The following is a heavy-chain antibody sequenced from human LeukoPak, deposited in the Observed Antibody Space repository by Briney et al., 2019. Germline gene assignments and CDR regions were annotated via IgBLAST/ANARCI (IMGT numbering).Heavy chain of an antibody. Sequence: ASVKVSSKASGYTFTSYGISWVRQAPGQGLEWMGWISAYSGNTDYAQKLQGRVTMTTDTSTSTAYMELRSLRSDDTAVYYCARAPPMIVVVITLGAFDIRGQRTMVTVSS. J-gene: IGHJ3*02. V-gene: IGHV1-18*01. CDR1: GYTFTSYG. D-gene: IGHD3-22*01. CDR3: ARAPPMIVVVITLGAFDI. CDR2: ISAYSGNT.